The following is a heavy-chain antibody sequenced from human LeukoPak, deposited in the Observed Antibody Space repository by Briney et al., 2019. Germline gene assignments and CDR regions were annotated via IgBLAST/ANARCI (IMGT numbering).Heavy chain of an antibody. CDR1: GFSFMSYA. CDR2: ISGSGSNT. V-gene: IGHV3-23*01. J-gene: IGHJ4*02. CDR3: AKDVDYYDSSGYYHYFDY. D-gene: IGHD3-22*01. Sequence: PGGSLRLSCAASGFSFMSYAMSWVRQAPGKGLEWVSFISGSGSNTYYADSVRGRFTISRDNSKNTLYLQMNSLRAEDTAVYYCAKDVDYYDSSGYYHYFDYWGQGTLVTVSS.